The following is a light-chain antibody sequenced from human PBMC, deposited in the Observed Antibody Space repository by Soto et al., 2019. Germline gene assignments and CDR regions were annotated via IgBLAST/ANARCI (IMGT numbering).Light chain of an antibody. CDR3: QHLNIYPIT. V-gene: IGKV3-15*01. CDR2: AAS. J-gene: IGKJ5*01. CDR1: QSVRSN. Sequence: SQSPAALSVYTGERATLSSRASQSVRSNLAWYHQRPGQAPRLLIYAASASATGIPARFSGSGSGTEFTLTISGLQPEDSATYYCQHLNIYPITFRHAHYWRL.